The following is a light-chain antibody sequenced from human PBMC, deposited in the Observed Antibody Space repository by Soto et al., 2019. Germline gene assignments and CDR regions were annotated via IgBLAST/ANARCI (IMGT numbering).Light chain of an antibody. CDR1: QSVTSSH. J-gene: IGKJ2*01. CDR3: QHYGSSPREVT. Sequence: EIVLTQSADTLSLSPGERATLSCRASQSVTSSHVAWYQQRPGQAPRLIIYRASNRATGIPDRFSDSGSGTDFTLTISRLEPEDSAVYYCQHYGSSPREVTFGQGTKLEI. CDR2: RAS. V-gene: IGKV3-20*01.